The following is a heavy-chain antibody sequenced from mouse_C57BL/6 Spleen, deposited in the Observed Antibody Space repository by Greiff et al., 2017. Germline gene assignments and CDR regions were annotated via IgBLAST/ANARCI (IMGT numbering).Heavy chain of an antibody. CDR3: ATVYDGYYDWYFDV. J-gene: IGHJ1*03. Sequence: EVQRVESGGGLVKPGGSLKLSCAASGFTFSSYAMSWVRQTPEKRLEWVATISDGGSYTYYPDNVKGRFTISRDNAKNNLYLQMSHLKSEDTAMYYCATVYDGYYDWYFDVWGTGTTVTVSS. D-gene: IGHD2-3*01. V-gene: IGHV5-4*01. CDR2: ISDGGSYT. CDR1: GFTFSSYA.